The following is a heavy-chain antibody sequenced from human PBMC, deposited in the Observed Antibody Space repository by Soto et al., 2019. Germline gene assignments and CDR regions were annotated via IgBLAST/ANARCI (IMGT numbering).Heavy chain of an antibody. Sequence: GGSLRLSCAASGFIFSNAWINWVRQAPGKGLEWVGRAKSKTDGGTTHFAAPVKGRFAISRDDSKNMVYLEMNSLKTEDTAIYYCTTDSYMTNIIVRFDYWGHGTLVTVSS. CDR1: GFIFSNAW. CDR2: AKSKTDGGTT. D-gene: IGHD4-17*01. V-gene: IGHV3-15*07. J-gene: IGHJ4*01. CDR3: TTDSYMTNIIVRFDY.